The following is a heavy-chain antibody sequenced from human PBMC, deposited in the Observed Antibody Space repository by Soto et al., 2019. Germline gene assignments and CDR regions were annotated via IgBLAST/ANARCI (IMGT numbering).Heavy chain of an antibody. CDR3: ARYSSSWSYWFDP. Sequence: PSETLSLTCAVSGGSISSGGYSWSWIRQHPGKGLEWIGYIYYSGSTYYNPSLKSRVTISVDTSKNQFSLKLSSVTAADTAVYYCARYSSSWSYWFDPWGQGALVTVSS. J-gene: IGHJ5*02. CDR2: IYYSGST. V-gene: IGHV4-31*11. CDR1: GGSISSGGYS. D-gene: IGHD6-13*01.